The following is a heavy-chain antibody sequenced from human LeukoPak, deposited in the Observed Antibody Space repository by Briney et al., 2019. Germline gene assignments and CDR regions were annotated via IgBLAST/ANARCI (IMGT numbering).Heavy chain of an antibody. J-gene: IGHJ4*02. CDR1: GGTFSSHA. Sequence: GGSLRLSCAASGGTFSSHAISWVRQAPGQGLEWMGRIIPILGIANYAQKFQGRVTITADKSTSTAYMELSSLRSEDTAVYYCARCGCTNGVCASTPGFDYWGQGTLVTVSS. CDR2: IIPILGIA. D-gene: IGHD2-8*01. V-gene: IGHV1-69*04. CDR3: ARCGCTNGVCASTPGFDY.